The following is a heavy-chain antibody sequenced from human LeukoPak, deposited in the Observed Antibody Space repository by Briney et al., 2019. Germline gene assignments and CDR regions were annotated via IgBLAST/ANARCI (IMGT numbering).Heavy chain of an antibody. J-gene: IGHJ6*02. Sequence: ASVKVSCKASGYTFTSYGISWVRQVPGQGLEWMGWISAYNGNTNYSQKLQGRVTMTTDTSTSTAYMELRSLRSDDTAVYYCARDATYSSSWLYYYYYYGMDVWGQGTTVTVSS. CDR3: ARDATYSSSWLYYYYYYGMDV. CDR1: GYTFTSYG. D-gene: IGHD6-13*01. CDR2: ISAYNGNT. V-gene: IGHV1-18*01.